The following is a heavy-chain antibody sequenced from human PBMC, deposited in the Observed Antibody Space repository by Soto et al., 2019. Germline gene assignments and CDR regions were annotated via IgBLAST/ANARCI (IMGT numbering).Heavy chain of an antibody. CDR2: ISASGSRT. V-gene: IGHV3-23*01. CDR1: GFTFSSYGMTFSSYA. D-gene: IGHD4-17*01. J-gene: IGHJ3*01. Sequence: PGGSLRLSCAASGFTFSSYGMTFSSYAMSWLRQAPGKGLEWVSGISASGSRTYHADSVKGRFTVSRDSSMNTLSLQMNSLRVEDPAVYYCAKDPNGDYVGGFEFWGPGTMVTVS. CDR3: AKDPNGDYVGGFEF.